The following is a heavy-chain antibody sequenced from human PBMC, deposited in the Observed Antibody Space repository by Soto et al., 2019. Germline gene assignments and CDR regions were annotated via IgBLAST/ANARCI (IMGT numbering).Heavy chain of an antibody. J-gene: IGHJ5*02. CDR2: IIPIFGTA. CDR1: GGTFSSYA. D-gene: IGHD1-26*01. V-gene: IGHV1-69*13. CDR3: AKNQGVELVPLATVDWFDP. Sequence: SVKVSCKASGGTFSSYAISWVRQAPGQGLEWMGGIIPIFGTANYAQKFQGRVTITADESTSTAYMELSSLRSEDTAVYHCAKNQGVELVPLATVDWFDPWGQGSVVTVSS.